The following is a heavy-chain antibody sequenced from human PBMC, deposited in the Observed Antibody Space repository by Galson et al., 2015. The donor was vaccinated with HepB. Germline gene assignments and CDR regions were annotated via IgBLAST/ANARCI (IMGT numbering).Heavy chain of an antibody. J-gene: IGHJ3*02. CDR1: GGTFSSFD. CDR2: IIPLLGTA. Sequence: SVKVSCKASGGTFSSFDIRWVRQAPGQGFEWIGGIIPLLGTANYAQTFQGRVTATAVESTSTAYLELRGLIYNDTAIYYCASLNSGWAFGIWGQGTLVIVSS. CDR3: ASLNSGWAFGI. V-gene: IGHV1-69*13. D-gene: IGHD2/OR15-2a*01.